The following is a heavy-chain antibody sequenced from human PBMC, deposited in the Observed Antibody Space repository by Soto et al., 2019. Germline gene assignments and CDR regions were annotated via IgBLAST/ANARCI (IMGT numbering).Heavy chain of an antibody. CDR3: ARGPPEVGATRIHDY. V-gene: IGHV4-34*01. Sequence: SETLSLTCAVYGGSFSGYYWSWIRQPPGKGLEWIGEINHSGSTNYNPSLKSRVTISVDTSKNQFSLKLSSVTAADTAVYYCARGPPEVGATRIHDYWGQGTLVTVSS. CDR2: INHSGST. CDR1: GGSFSGYY. D-gene: IGHD1-26*01. J-gene: IGHJ4*02.